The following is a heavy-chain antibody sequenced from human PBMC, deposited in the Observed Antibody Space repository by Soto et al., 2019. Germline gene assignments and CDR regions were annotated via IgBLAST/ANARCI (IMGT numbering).Heavy chain of an antibody. CDR1: GFSFTRYG. V-gene: IGHV3-30*18. D-gene: IGHD1-26*01. CDR2: IVYDGSEK. J-gene: IGHJ4*02. CDR3: AKDLSMAGCSGSYLFDY. Sequence: GGSLRLSCAASGFSFTRYGMHWVRQAPGKGLEWVAVIVYDGSEKYYGDSVKGRFTISRDNSKNTLYLQMNSLRAEDTAVYYCAKDLSMAGCSGSYLFDYWGQGTLVTVSS.